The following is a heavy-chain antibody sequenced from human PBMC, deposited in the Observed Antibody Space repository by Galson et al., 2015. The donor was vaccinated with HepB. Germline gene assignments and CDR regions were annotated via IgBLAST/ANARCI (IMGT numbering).Heavy chain of an antibody. CDR2: IHADGTT. D-gene: IGHD3-10*01. CDR1: GFTVSNNH. V-gene: IGHV3-66*02. J-gene: IGHJ4*02. CDR3: ASRPYNPGVVAPFDY. Sequence: SLRLSCAASGFTVSNNHMSWVRQVPGKGLGWVSVIHADGTTSYADSVKGRFIISRDNSKNTLYLQMTSLRTEDTAVYFCASRPYNPGVVAPFDYWGQGTQVTVSS.